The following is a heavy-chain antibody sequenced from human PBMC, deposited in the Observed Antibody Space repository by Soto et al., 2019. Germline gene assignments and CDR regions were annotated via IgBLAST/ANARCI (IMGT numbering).Heavy chain of an antibody. J-gene: IGHJ4*02. CDR3: ARAYDILTGYSPFDY. Sequence: QVHLVESGGGLVKPGGSLRLSCAVSGFTFSDYYMSWIRQAPGKGLEWVAYISSGGTTIYYGDSVKGRFAISRDNAKNSLYLQMNSLRAEDTAVYYCARAYDILTGYSPFDYWGQGTLVTVSS. CDR2: ISSGGTTI. CDR1: GFTFSDYY. D-gene: IGHD3-9*01. V-gene: IGHV3-11*01.